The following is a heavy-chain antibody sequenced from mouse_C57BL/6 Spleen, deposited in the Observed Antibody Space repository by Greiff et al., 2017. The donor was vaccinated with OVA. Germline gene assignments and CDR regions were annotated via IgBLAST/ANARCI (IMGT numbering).Heavy chain of an antibody. CDR3: ARVVNYVGYAMDY. J-gene: IGHJ4*01. Sequence: QVTLKVSGPGILQSSQTLSLTCSFSGFSLSTSGMGVSWIRQPSGKGLEWLAHIYWDDDKRYHPSLKSRPTISKDTSNIQVFLKITSVDTADTATYYCARVVNYVGYAMDYWGQGTSVTVSS. D-gene: IGHD2-1*01. V-gene: IGHV8-12*01. CDR2: IYWDDDK. CDR1: GFSLSTSGMG.